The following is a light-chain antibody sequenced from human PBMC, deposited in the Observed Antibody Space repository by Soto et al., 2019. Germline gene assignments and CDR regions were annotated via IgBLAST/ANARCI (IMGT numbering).Light chain of an antibody. V-gene: IGKV3-15*01. CDR3: QQYNNLPPFT. J-gene: IGKJ5*01. CDR1: QSVTSN. CDR2: GAS. Sequence: IVMKHSPATLSVSTGDRATLSCRPSQSVTSNLDWYQQKPGQAPRLLIYGASARATGIPARFSGSGSGTEFTLTISSLQSEDFAVYFCQQYNNLPPFTFGQGTRLEI.